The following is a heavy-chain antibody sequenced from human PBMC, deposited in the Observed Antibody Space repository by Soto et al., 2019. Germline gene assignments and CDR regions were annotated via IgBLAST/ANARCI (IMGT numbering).Heavy chain of an antibody. Sequence: QVQLVQSGAEVKKPGSSVKVSCKASGDTFNIFAISWVRQAPGQGLEWMGGIIPTIGTTNYAQRFQGRITITGDESTGTAYMELSSLKSEDTAVYYCARDLGSGYDPGDYWGQGTLVTVSS. D-gene: IGHD5-12*01. J-gene: IGHJ4*02. CDR2: IIPTIGTT. CDR1: GDTFNIFA. CDR3: ARDLGSGYDPGDY. V-gene: IGHV1-69*12.